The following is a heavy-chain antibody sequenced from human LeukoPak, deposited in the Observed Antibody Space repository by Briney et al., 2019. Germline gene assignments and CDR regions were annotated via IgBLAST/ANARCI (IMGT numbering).Heavy chain of an antibody. CDR2: IYHTGGT. V-gene: IGHV4-30-2*01. J-gene: IGHJ2*01. D-gene: IGHD2-21*02. CDR3: ARDHSVTGYWYFDL. CDR1: GGSISSGDYS. Sequence: SETLSLTCAVSGGSISSGDYSRSWVRQPPGKGLEWIGYIYHTGGTFYNPSLKSRVTMSADRSKNQFSLKLSSVTAADTAVYYCARDHSVTGYWYFDLWGRGTLVTVSS.